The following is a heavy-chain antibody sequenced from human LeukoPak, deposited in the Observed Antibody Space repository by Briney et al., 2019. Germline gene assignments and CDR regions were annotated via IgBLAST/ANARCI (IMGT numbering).Heavy chain of an antibody. CDR3: ARAGAYCGGDCYPYYYYYGVDV. Sequence: QPGGSLSLSCAASGFTFSSYAMSWVRQAPGKGLEWVSAISGSGGSTYYADSVKGRFTISRDNSKNTLYLQMNSLRAEDTAVYYCARAGAYCGGDCYPYYYYYGVDVWGQGTTVTVSS. CDR1: GFTFSSYA. V-gene: IGHV3-23*01. J-gene: IGHJ6*02. CDR2: ISGSGGST. D-gene: IGHD2-21*02.